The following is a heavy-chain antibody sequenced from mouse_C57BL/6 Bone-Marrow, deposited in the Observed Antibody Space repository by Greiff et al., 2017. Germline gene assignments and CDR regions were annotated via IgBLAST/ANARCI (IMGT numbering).Heavy chain of an antibody. J-gene: IGHJ2*01. V-gene: IGHV1-64*01. D-gene: IGHD1-1*01. Sequence: VQLQHPGAELVKPGASVKLSCKASGYTFTSYWMHWVKQRPGQGLEWIGMIHPNSGSTNYNEKFKSKATLTVDKSSSTAYMQLSSLTSEDSAVYYCARDPITTVVATDYGGQGTTLTVSS. CDR3: ARDPITTVVATDY. CDR1: GYTFTSYW. CDR2: IHPNSGST.